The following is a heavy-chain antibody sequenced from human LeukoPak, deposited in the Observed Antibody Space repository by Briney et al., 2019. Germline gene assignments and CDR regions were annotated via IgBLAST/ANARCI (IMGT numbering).Heavy chain of an antibody. V-gene: IGHV4-59*01. CDR3: ARVRGDFETD. Sequence: SETLSLTCSVSGGSISSYYWTWIRQPPGKGLEWIGYRYYSGSTTYNPSLKSRVTISVDTSKSQSSLKLISVTAADTAIYYCARVRGDFETDWGQGTLVTVSS. D-gene: IGHD3-16*01. CDR2: RYYSGST. CDR1: GGSISSYY. J-gene: IGHJ1*01.